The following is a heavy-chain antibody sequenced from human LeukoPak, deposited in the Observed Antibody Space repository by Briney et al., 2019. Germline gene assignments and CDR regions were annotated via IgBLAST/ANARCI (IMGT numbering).Heavy chain of an antibody. CDR3: ARRGYYDSSGYLFDY. J-gene: IGHJ4*02. CDR1: GFIFSRYE. D-gene: IGHD3-22*01. V-gene: IGHV3-48*03. CDR2: ISTSGSII. Sequence: GGSLRLSCVASGFIFSRYEMNWVRPAPGKGLEWVSYISTSGSIISYADSVKGRFTISRDNAKNSLYLQMNSLRAEDTALYYCARRGYYDSSGYLFDYWGQGTLVTVSS.